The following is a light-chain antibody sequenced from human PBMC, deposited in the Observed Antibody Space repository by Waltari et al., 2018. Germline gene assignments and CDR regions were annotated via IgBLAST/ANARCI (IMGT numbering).Light chain of an antibody. CDR2: GAS. V-gene: IGKV3-15*01. Sequence: EVVVTQSPATLSVSPGERATLSCRASQRVGSNLAWYQQKPGQAPSLLIYGASTRATGIPARFSGSGSGTDFILTISSLQSEDFAVYYCQQYDNWPPYTFGQGTKLEIK. J-gene: IGKJ2*01. CDR3: QQYDNWPPYT. CDR1: QRVGSN.